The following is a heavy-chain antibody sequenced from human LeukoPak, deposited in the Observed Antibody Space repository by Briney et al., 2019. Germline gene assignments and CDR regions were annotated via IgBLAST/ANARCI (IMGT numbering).Heavy chain of an antibody. V-gene: IGHV1-69*01. Sequence: SVKVSCKASGGTFISYAISWVRQAPGQGLEWMGGIIPIFGTANYAQKFQGRVTITADESTSTAYMELSSLRSEDTAVYYCARRGVAGHGTGAFDIWGQGTMVTVSS. D-gene: IGHD6-19*01. CDR3: ARRGVAGHGTGAFDI. CDR2: IIPIFGTA. CDR1: GGTFISYA. J-gene: IGHJ3*02.